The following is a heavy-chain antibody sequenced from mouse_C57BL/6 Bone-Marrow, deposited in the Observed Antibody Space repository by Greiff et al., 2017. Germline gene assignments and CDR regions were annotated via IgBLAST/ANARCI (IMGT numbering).Heavy chain of an antibody. CDR2: ISYDGSN. CDR3: ARDYYYGSSYFDY. CDR1: GYSITSGYY. Sequence: EVKVEESGPGLVKPSQSLSLTCSVTGYSITSGYYWNWIRQFPGNKLEWMGYISYDGSNNYNPSLKNRISITRDTSKNQFFLKLNSVTTEDTATYYCARDYYYGSSYFDYWGQGTTLTVSS. D-gene: IGHD1-1*01. J-gene: IGHJ2*01. V-gene: IGHV3-6*01.